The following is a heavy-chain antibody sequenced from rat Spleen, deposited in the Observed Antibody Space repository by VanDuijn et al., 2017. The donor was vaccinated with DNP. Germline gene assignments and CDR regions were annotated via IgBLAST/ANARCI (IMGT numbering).Heavy chain of an antibody. CDR2: ISYSGST. CDR3: ARWTRYFDY. CDR1: GSSITSNY. J-gene: IGHJ2*01. D-gene: IGHD1-4*01. Sequence: EVQLQESGPGLVRPSQSLSLTCSVPGSSITSNYWAWIRKFPGNKMEWMGYISYSGSTSYNPSLKSRISITRDTSKNQFFLQLNSVTTEDTATYYCARWTRYFDYWGQGVMVTVSS. V-gene: IGHV3-1*01.